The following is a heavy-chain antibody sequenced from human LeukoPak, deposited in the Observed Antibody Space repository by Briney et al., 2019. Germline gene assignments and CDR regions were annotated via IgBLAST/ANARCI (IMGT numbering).Heavy chain of an antibody. J-gene: IGHJ4*02. Sequence: PGGSLRLSCAASKFTFSSYWMHWVRRAPGKGLVWVSRVNSDGTQASYADSVKGRFTISRDNAENTLYLQMDSLRAEDTAVYYCARDGQYYYDTPGLYGGLNLWGQGALVTVSS. V-gene: IGHV3-74*01. CDR3: ARDGQYYYDTPGLYGGLNL. D-gene: IGHD3-22*01. CDR1: KFTFSSYW. CDR2: VNSDGTQA.